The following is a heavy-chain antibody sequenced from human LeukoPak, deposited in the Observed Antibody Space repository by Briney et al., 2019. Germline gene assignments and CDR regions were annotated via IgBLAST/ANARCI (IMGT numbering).Heavy chain of an antibody. CDR3: ARGRYYMDV. J-gene: IGHJ6*03. V-gene: IGHV4-59*11. CDR2: IYYSGST. Sequence: LETLSLTCTVSGGSISSHYWSWIRQPPGKGLEWIGYIYYSGSTNYNPSLKSRVTISVDTSKNQFSLKLSSVTAADTAVYYCARGRYYMDVWGKGTTVTVSS. CDR1: GGSISSHY.